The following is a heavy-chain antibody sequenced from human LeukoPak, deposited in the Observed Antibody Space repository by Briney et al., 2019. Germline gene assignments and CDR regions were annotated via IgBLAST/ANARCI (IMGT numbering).Heavy chain of an antibody. CDR1: GGSISSHY. CDR3: ARGSTVVVDCAFDH. J-gene: IGHJ4*02. D-gene: IGHD2-21*01. V-gene: IGHV4-59*11. CDR2: IYYSGRT. Sequence: SETLSLTCSVSGGSISSHYWSWIRQPPGKGLEWIGYIYYSGRTNFNPSLKSRVTISIDTSKNHFSLKLNSVTAADTAVYYCARGSTVVVDCAFDHWGQGIVVTVSS.